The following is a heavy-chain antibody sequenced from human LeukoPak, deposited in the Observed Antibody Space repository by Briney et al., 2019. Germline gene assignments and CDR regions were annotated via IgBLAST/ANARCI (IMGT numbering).Heavy chain of an antibody. V-gene: IGHV3-7*01. D-gene: IGHD3-22*01. CDR3: ARGAYDSSGYYNYFDY. Sequence: GGSLRLSCAASGFTFSSYWMSWVRQAPGKGLEWVANIKQDGSEKYYVDSVKGRFTISRDNAKNSLYLQMNSLRAEGTAVYYCARGAYDSSGYYNYFDYWGQGTLVTVSS. CDR1: GFTFSSYW. CDR2: IKQDGSEK. J-gene: IGHJ4*02.